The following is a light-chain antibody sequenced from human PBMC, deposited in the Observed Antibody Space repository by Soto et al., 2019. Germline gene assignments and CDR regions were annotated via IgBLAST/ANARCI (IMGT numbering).Light chain of an antibody. Sequence: DIQMTQSPSSVSASVGDRVTITCLASQSIRRSLNWYQQKPGKAPKLLIYAASSLQSGVPSRFSGSGSGTDFTLTISSLQPEDVATYYCQQSYSTPITLGQGTRLEIK. V-gene: IGKV1-39*01. CDR3: QQSYSTPIT. J-gene: IGKJ5*01. CDR2: AAS. CDR1: QSIRRS.